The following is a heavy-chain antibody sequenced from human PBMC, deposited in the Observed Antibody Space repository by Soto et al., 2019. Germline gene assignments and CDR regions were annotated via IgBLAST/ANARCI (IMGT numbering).Heavy chain of an antibody. CDR3: AKDQGWFIPYCSGGSCYGMDV. J-gene: IGHJ6*02. Sequence: EVQLLESGGGLVQPGGSLRLSCAASGFTFSSYAMSWVRQAPGKGLEWVSAISGSGGSTYYADSVKGRFTISRDNSKNTLYLQMNSLRAEDTAVYYCAKDQGWFIPYCSGGSCYGMDVWGQGTTVTVSS. CDR1: GFTFSSYA. D-gene: IGHD2-15*01. CDR2: ISGSGGST. V-gene: IGHV3-23*01.